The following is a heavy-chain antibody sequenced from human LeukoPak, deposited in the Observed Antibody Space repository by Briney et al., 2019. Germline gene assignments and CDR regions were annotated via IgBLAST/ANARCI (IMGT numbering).Heavy chain of an antibody. Sequence: SCAPPGSTFSRHAMRRPPQAPGKGLDSASAISGSCLTTYYAHSVKGRFTISRHNSNNTLYLQMNSLRAEHTAVYYCAKEARSYYELHFQHWGQGTLVTVSS. J-gene: IGHJ1*01. D-gene: IGHD1-26*01. CDR1: GSTFSRHA. V-gene: IGHV3-23*01. CDR3: AKEARSYYELHFQH. CDR2: ISGSCLTT.